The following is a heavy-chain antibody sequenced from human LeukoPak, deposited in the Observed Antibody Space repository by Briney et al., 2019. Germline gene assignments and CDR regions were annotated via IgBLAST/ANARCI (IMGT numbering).Heavy chain of an antibody. J-gene: IGHJ4*02. CDR2: INHSGST. CDR3: ARGNLYSDLNHFDY. CDR1: GGSFSGYY. Sequence: SETLSLTCAVYGGSFSGYYWSWIRQPPGKGLEWIGEINHSGSTNYNPSLKSRVTISVDTSKNQFSLKLSSVTAADTAVYYCARGNLYSDLNHFDYWGQGTLVTVSS. D-gene: IGHD4-17*01. V-gene: IGHV4-34*01.